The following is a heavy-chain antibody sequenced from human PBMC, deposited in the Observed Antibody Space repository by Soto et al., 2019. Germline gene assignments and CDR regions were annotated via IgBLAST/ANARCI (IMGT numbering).Heavy chain of an antibody. D-gene: IGHD4-4*01. Sequence: EVQLVESGGGLVQPGGSLRLSCAASGFTFSVYWMHWVRQAPGKGLVWVSRIDSDGSTTSYADSVKGRFTISRDNAKSTLYLQMNSLRAEEMAVYYCARPGYSNYGPGVDVWGQGTTVTGSS. CDR1: GFTFSVYW. CDR3: ARPGYSNYGPGVDV. CDR2: IDSDGSTT. J-gene: IGHJ6*02. V-gene: IGHV3-74*01.